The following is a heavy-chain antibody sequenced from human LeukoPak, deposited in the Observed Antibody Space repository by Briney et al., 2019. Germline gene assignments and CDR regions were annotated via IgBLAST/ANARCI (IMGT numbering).Heavy chain of an antibody. CDR2: ISYDGSNK. J-gene: IGHJ4*02. CDR1: GFTFSSYA. CDR3: ATRQKQQLVFDY. Sequence: GGSLRLSCAASGFTFSSYAMHWVRQAPGKGLEWVAVISYDGSNKYYADSVKGRFTISRDNSKNTLYLQMNSLKTEDTAVYYCATRQKQQLVFDYWGQGTLVTVSS. V-gene: IGHV3-30*07. D-gene: IGHD6-13*01.